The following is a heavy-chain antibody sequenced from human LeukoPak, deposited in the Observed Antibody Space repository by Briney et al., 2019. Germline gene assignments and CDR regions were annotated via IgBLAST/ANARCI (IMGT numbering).Heavy chain of an antibody. CDR1: GFSLSTSGMC. D-gene: IGHD5/OR15-5a*01. V-gene: IGHV2-70*01. Sequence: SGPTLVNPTQTLTLTCTFSGFSLSTSGMCVSWIRQPPGKALEWHALIDWDDDKYYSTSLKTRLTISKDTSKNQVVLTMTNMDPVDTATYYCARVYGSEYYFDYWGQGTLVTVSS. CDR2: IDWDDDK. J-gene: IGHJ4*02. CDR3: ARVYGSEYYFDY.